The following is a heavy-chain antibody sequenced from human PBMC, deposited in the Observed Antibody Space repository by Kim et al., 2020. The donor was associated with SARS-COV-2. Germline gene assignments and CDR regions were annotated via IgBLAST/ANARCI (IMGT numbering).Heavy chain of an antibody. D-gene: IGHD1-26*01. CDR1: PGSLNHHNYY. V-gene: IGHV4-30-4*01. CDR3: ARLVVGATWYFDL. CDR2: IYFRGST. Sequence: SETLSLTCTVSPGSLNHHNYYWSWLRQSPGKGLEWIGYIYFRGSTFYHPSFKSRIAISIDTSESQFSLKMESVTAADTAVYYCARLVVGATWYFDLWGRG. J-gene: IGHJ2*01.